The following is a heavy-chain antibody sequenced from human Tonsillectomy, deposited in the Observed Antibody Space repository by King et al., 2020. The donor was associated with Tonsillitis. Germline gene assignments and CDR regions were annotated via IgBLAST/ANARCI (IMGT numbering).Heavy chain of an antibody. J-gene: IGHJ4*02. D-gene: IGHD2-15*01. Sequence: QLQESGPGLVKPSVTLSLTCTVSGGSISSSSYSWGWIRQPPGKGLELIGSIYYSGNTYYNPSLKSRVTISIDTSKNQFSLKLSSVTAADTAVYYCAVEKLLIIWGRGTLVTVSS. CDR1: GGSISSSSYS. V-gene: IGHV4-39*07. CDR2: IYYSGNT. CDR3: AVEKLLII.